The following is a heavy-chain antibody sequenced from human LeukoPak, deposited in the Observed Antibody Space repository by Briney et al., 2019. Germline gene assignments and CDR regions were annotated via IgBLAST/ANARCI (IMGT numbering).Heavy chain of an antibody. CDR1: GFTFSNAW. CDR2: IRSNTDGGTA. Sequence: GGSLRLSCAASGFTFSNAWMSWVRQAPGKGLEWVGRIRSNTDGGTADCAAPVKGRFTISRDDSKNTLFLQMNSLKTEDTAVYYCTTDLRWELRPLDYWGQGTLVTVSS. J-gene: IGHJ4*02. V-gene: IGHV3-15*01. D-gene: IGHD1-26*01. CDR3: TTDLRWELRPLDY.